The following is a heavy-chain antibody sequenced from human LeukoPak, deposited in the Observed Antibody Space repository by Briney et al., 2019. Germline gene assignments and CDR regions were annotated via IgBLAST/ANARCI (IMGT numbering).Heavy chain of an antibody. Sequence: GGSLRLSCAASGFTVSSNYMSWVRQAPGKGLEWVSVIYSGGSTYYADSAKGRFTISRDNSKNTLYLQMNSLRAEDTAVYYCAEGSGFRTFFGYWGQGTLVTVSS. V-gene: IGHV3-66*01. CDR3: AEGSGFRTFFGY. CDR1: GFTVSSNY. J-gene: IGHJ4*02. D-gene: IGHD3-10*01. CDR2: IYSGGST.